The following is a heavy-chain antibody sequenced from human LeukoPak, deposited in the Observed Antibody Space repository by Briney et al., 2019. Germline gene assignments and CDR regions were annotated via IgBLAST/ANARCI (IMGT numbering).Heavy chain of an antibody. CDR2: INHSGST. V-gene: IGHV4-34*01. Sequence: PSETLSLTCAVYGGSFSGYYWSWIRQPPGKGLEWIGEINHSGSTNYSPSLKSRVTISVDTSKNQFSLKLSSVTAADTAVYYCARQRRDTTNGWPGRSEKCFDYLGQGTLVAVSS. J-gene: IGHJ4*02. CDR1: GGSFSGYY. CDR3: ARQRRDTTNGWPGRSEKCFDY. D-gene: IGHD6-19*01.